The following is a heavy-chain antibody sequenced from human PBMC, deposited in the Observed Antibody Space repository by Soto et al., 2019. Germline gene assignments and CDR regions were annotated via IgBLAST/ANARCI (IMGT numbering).Heavy chain of an antibody. CDR1: GGSISSSRYY. D-gene: IGHD2-15*01. V-gene: IGHV4-39*01. Sequence: SSETLSLTCTVSGGSISSSRYYWGWIRQPPGKGLEWIGSIYYSGSTYYNPSLKSRVAISVDTSKNQFSLKLSSVTAADTAVYYCARQEYYSYYFDYWGQGTLVTVSS. CDR3: ARQEYYSYYFDY. CDR2: IYYSGST. J-gene: IGHJ4*02.